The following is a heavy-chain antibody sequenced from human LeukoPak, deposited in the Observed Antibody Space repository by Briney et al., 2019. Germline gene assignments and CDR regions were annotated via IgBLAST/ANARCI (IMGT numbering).Heavy chain of an antibody. CDR1: GFTLCNYV. J-gene: IGHJ4*02. Sequence: GGSLRLSCAPSGFTLCNYVMSCLRQAPGKGLGWVSTVGRSGVATYYADSVKGRFTISKDSSKNTLQMNSLRAEDTSVYYCVRHSRGVYGSSDSWGQGTLVTVSS. CDR3: VRHSRGVYGSSDS. V-gene: IGHV3-23*01. CDR2: VGRSGVAT. D-gene: IGHD1-1*01.